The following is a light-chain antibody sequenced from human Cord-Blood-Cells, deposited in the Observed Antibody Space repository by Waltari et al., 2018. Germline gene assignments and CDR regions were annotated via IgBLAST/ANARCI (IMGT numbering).Light chain of an antibody. CDR3: SSYTSSSTYV. CDR1: SSDVGGYNY. V-gene: IGLV2-14*01. J-gene: IGLJ1*01. CDR2: EVS. Sequence: QSALTQPASVSGSPGQALTISCTGTSSDVGGYNYVSRYPQHHGKAPKLMIYEVSNRPSAVSNRFAGSKSGNTASLTISGLQAEDEADYYCSSYTSSSTYVFGTGTKVTVL.